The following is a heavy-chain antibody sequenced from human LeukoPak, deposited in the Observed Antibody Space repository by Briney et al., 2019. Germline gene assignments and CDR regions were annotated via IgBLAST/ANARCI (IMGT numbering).Heavy chain of an antibody. J-gene: IGHJ6*03. CDR2: VYKSGST. CDR3: ARGGPNPIYDHYLDV. CDR1: GGPISSSTYY. Sequence: SDTLSLPRTVSGGPISSSTYYWGWIRQPRGKEMEWIGNVYKSGSTFYKTYLKSRVTISVDTSKNQFSLKLRSVTAADTAVYYCARGGPNPIYDHYLDVWGKGTTVIVSS. V-gene: IGHV4-39*07.